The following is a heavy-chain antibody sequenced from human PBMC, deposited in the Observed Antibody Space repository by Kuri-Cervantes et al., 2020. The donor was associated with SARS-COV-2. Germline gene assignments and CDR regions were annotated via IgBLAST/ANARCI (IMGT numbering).Heavy chain of an antibody. CDR1: GGSFSGYY. D-gene: IGHD6-13*01. V-gene: IGHV4-34*01. CDR2: INHSGST. Sequence: SETLSLTCAVYGGSFSGYYWSWIRQPPGKGLEWIGEINHSGSTNYNPSLKSRVTISVDTSKNQFSLKLSSVTAADTAVYYCARGEYSSSWYGVSGWFDPWGQGTLVTVSS. CDR3: ARGEYSSSWYGVSGWFDP. J-gene: IGHJ5*02.